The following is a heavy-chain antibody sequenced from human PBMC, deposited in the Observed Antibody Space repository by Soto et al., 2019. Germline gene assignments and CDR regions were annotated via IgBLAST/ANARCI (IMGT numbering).Heavy chain of an antibody. J-gene: IGHJ4*01. CDR1: VYTITNYG. V-gene: IGHV1-18*01. CDR3: SRGTSIPASGDY. Sequence: ASVKVSCKASVYTITNYGINWVRQAPGQGLEWLGWVSAYNGERRYAQRVQARVIMTTDTSTTPAYMELRSLRSDDTAVYYCSRGTSIPASGDYWGQGTLVTVSS. CDR2: VSAYNGER. D-gene: IGHD6-6*01.